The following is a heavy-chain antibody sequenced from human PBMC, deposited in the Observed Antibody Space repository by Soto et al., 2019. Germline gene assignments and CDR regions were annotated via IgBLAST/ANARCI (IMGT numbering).Heavy chain of an antibody. D-gene: IGHD6-13*01. CDR1: GYTFTSFD. CDR3: ARAGKQDSSSWYGSLGKFFDY. V-gene: IGHV1-8*01. Sequence: GASVKVSCKASGYTFTSFDINWVRQAPGQGLEWMGWMNPATGNTGYAQKFQGRVTMTRNTSINTAYMELSSLRSEDTAVYYCARAGKQDSSSWYGSLGKFFDYWGQGTLVTVSS. CDR2: MNPATGNT. J-gene: IGHJ4*02.